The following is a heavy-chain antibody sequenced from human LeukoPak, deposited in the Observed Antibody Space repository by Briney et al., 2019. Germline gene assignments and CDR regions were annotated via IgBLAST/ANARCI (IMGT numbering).Heavy chain of an antibody. CDR3: AKARVGANPDAFDI. Sequence: GGSLRLSCAASGFTFSSYWMSWVRQAPGKGLEWVANIKQDGSEKYYVDSVKGRFTISRDNSKNTLYLQMNSLRAEDTAVYYCAKARVGANPDAFDIWGQGTMVTVSS. CDR1: GFTFSSYW. V-gene: IGHV3-7*03. CDR2: IKQDGSEK. D-gene: IGHD1-26*01. J-gene: IGHJ3*02.